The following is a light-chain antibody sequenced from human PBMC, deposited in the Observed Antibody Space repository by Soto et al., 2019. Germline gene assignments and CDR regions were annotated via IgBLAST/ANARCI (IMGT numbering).Light chain of an antibody. J-gene: IGKJ1*01. CDR2: DAS. V-gene: IGKV1-5*01. CDR3: QQYNSYWT. Sequence: DIQMTQSPSTLFASVGDRVTISCRASQSISSWLAWYQQKPGKAPKLLIYDASSLESGVPSRFSGSGSGTEFTLTISSLQPDDLATYYCQQYNSYWTFGQGTKVEIK. CDR1: QSISSW.